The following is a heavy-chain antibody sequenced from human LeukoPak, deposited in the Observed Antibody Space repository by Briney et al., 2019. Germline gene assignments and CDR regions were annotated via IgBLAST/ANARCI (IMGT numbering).Heavy chain of an antibody. V-gene: IGHV4-34*01. CDR3: ARGVGARRGPYDY. J-gene: IGHJ4*02. CDR2: INHSGST. Sequence: SETLSLTCAVYGGSFSGYYWSWIRQPPGKGLEWIGEINHSGSTNYNPSLKSRVTISVDTSKNQFSLKLGSVTAADTAVYYCARGVGARRGPYDYWGQGTLVTVSS. D-gene: IGHD3-10*01. CDR1: GGSFSGYY.